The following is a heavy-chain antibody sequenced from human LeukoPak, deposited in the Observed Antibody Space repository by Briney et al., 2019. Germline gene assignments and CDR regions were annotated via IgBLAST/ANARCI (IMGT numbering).Heavy chain of an antibody. CDR1: GGSFSGYY. D-gene: IGHD6-13*01. CDR3: ARGVYIAAAQYGY. V-gene: IGHV4-34*01. J-gene: IGHJ4*02. Sequence: PSETLSLTCAVYGGSFSGYYWSWIRQPPGKGLEWIGEVNHSGTTNYNPSLKSRVTISVDTSKNQLSLKLSSVTAADTAVYYCARGVYIAAAQYGYWGQGTLVTVSS. CDR2: VNHSGTT.